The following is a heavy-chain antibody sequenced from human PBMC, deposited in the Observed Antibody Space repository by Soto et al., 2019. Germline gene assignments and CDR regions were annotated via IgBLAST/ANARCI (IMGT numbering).Heavy chain of an antibody. J-gene: IGHJ4*02. V-gene: IGHV3-33*01. CDR2: IWYDGNNK. Sequence: GGSLRLSCEASGFTFSSHGSHWVRQAPGKGLEWVAVIWYDGNNKEYAASVKGRFTISRDNSKNTLYLQMNSLRVEDTAMYFCAREKMDTMAYCFDYWGQGNMVTVSS. CDR1: GFTFSSHG. CDR3: AREKMDTMAYCFDY. D-gene: IGHD5-18*01.